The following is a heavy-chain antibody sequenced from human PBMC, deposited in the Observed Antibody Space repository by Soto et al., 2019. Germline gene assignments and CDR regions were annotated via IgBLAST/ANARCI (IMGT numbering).Heavy chain of an antibody. CDR2: ISAHNDNT. J-gene: IGHJ4*02. Sequence: QVNLVQSGAEVRKPGASVKVSCKGSGYTFTSYGIAWVRQAPGQGLEWMGWISAHNDNTNYAQKVQGRVPVTRDTSTSTADMELRNLRSDDTAGYYCARGRYGDYWGQGALVTVSS. CDR1: GYTFTSYG. CDR3: ARGRYGDY. V-gene: IGHV1-18*01. D-gene: IGHD1-1*01.